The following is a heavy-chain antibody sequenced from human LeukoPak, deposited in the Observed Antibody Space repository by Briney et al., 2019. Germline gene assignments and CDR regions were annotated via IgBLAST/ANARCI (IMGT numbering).Heavy chain of an antibody. CDR2: INPSGGST. V-gene: IGHV1-46*01. D-gene: IGHD3-10*01. J-gene: IGHJ4*02. CDR3: ARDEFIRRYFDY. Sequence: GASVKVSCKASGYTFTSYYMHWVRQATGQGLEWMGIINPSGGSTSYAQKFQGRVTMTRDTSTSTVYMELSSLRSEDTAVYYCARDEFIRRYFDYWGQGTLVTVSS. CDR1: GYTFTSYY.